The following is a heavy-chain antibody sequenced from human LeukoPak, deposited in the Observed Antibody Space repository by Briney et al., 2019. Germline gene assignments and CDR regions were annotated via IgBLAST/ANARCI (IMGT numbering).Heavy chain of an antibody. CDR1: GGSISSYY. CDR3: ARTVNTAFAYYYYYMDV. D-gene: IGHD5-18*01. V-gene: IGHV4-59*01. Sequence: SETLSLTCIVSGGSISSYYWSWIRQPPGKGLEWIGYIYYRGSINYNPSLWSRVTISVDTSKNQFSLKLSSVTAADTAVYYCARTVNTAFAYYYYYMDVWGKGTTVTVSS. J-gene: IGHJ6*03. CDR2: IYYRGSI.